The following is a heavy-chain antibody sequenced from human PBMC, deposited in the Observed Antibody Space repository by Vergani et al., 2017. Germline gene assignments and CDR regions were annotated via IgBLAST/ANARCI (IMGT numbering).Heavy chain of an antibody. CDR2: ISSSSSYT. CDR3: ARDSVGATTDY. Sequence: EVQLVESGGGLVQPGGSLRLSCAAPGFTFSSYSMNWVRQAPVKGLAWVSYISSSSSYTNYAEFVKGRFTISRDNAKNSLYLQMNSLRAEDTAVYYCARDSVGATTDYWGQGTLVTVSS. CDR1: GFTFSSYS. V-gene: IGHV3-48*04. D-gene: IGHD1-26*01. J-gene: IGHJ4*02.